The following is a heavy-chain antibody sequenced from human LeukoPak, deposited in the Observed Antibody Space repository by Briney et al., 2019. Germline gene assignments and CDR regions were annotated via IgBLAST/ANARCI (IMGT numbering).Heavy chain of an antibody. Sequence: GGSLRLSCAAPGFTFSIYAMSWVRQAPGKGLEWVATIGGRGGSAYYADSVKGRFTISRDNSKNTLYLQMNSLRAEDTAVYYCAKDSPRRNSGHDGWGQGTLVTVSS. CDR2: IGGRGGSA. CDR3: AKDSPRRNSGHDG. J-gene: IGHJ4*02. V-gene: IGHV3-23*01. D-gene: IGHD5-12*01. CDR1: GFTFSIYA.